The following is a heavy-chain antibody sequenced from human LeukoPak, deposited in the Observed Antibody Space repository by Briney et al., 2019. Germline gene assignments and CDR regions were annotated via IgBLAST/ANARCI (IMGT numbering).Heavy chain of an antibody. D-gene: IGHD2-2*01. CDR2: IYYSGST. CDR3: ARYCSSTSCPFMAFDI. Sequence: SETLSLTCTVSGGSISSSSYYWGWIRQPPGKGLEWIGSIYYSGSTYYKPSLKSRVTISVDTSKNQFSLKLSSVTAADTAVYYCARYCSSTSCPFMAFDIWGQGTMVTVSS. V-gene: IGHV4-39*07. J-gene: IGHJ3*02. CDR1: GGSISSSSYY.